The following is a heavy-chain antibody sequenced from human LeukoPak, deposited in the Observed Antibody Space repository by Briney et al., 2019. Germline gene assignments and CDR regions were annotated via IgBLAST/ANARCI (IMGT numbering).Heavy chain of an antibody. Sequence: GGSLRLSCTASGFSFSGHWMHWARQLPGKGLVWVSRISPTGSTTSYADSVKGRFIVSRENAKNTLYLQVNSLRAEDTAVYYCARGPNSNWSGLDFWGQGTLLTVSS. D-gene: IGHD6-6*01. V-gene: IGHV3-74*01. CDR3: ARGPNSNWSGLDF. CDR2: ISPTGSTT. CDR1: GFSFSGHW. J-gene: IGHJ4*02.